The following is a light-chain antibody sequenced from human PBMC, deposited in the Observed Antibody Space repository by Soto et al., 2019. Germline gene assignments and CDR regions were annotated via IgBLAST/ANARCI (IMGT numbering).Light chain of an antibody. CDR1: QSISTY. Sequence: DIQMTQSPSSLSASVGDRVTITCRTSQSISTYLNWYQHKPGKAPKLLIYAASSLQSGVPSRFSGSGSGTDFTHTISSLQPEDFASYYCQQSYNTPWTFCQGTKVEI. CDR2: AAS. J-gene: IGKJ1*01. V-gene: IGKV1-39*01. CDR3: QQSYNTPWT.